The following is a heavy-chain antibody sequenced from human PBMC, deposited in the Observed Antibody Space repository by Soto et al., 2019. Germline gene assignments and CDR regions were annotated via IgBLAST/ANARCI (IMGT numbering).Heavy chain of an antibody. V-gene: IGHV1-18*01. CDR2: ISAYNGNT. J-gene: IGHJ4*02. Sequence: GASVKVSCEACGYIFTNYDITWVRQAPGQGLEWVGWISAYNGNTNFAQKLQDRVTLTTDTSTSTAYMELSTLRSDDTAVYYCARGADGDYWGQGTLVTVSS. CDR1: GYIFTNYD. CDR3: ARGADGDY. D-gene: IGHD6-25*01.